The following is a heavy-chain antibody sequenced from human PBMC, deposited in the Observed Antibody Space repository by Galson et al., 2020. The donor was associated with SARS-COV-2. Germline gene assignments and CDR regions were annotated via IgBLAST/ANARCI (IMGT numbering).Heavy chain of an antibody. J-gene: IGHJ6*03. V-gene: IGHV3-13*01. D-gene: IGHD6-19*01. CDR2: IGTAGDT. CDR3: ARGVSSGTYYYYYYMDV. CDR1: GFTFSSYD. Sequence: GESLKISCAASGFTFSSYDMHWVRQATGKGLEWVSAIGTAGDTYYPGSVKGRFTISRENAKNSLYLQMNSLRAGDTAVYYCARGVSSGTYYYYYYMDVWGKGTTVTVSS.